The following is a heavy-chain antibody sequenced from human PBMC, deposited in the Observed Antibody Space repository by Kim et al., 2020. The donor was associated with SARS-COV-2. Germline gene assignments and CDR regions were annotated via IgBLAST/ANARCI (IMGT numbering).Heavy chain of an antibody. Sequence: SETLSLTCTVSGGSISSGGYYWSWIRQHPGKGLEWIGYIYYSGSTYYNPSLKSRVTISVDTSKNQFSLKLSSVTAADTAVYYCARGIAAAGLDYWGQGTLVTVSS. CDR3: ARGIAAAGLDY. V-gene: IGHV4-31*03. D-gene: IGHD6-13*01. J-gene: IGHJ4*02. CDR1: GGSISSGGYY. CDR2: IYYSGST.